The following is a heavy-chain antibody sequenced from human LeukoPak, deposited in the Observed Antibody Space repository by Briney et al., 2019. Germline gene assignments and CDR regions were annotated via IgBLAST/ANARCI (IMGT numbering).Heavy chain of an antibody. D-gene: IGHD3-16*01. Sequence: KASETLSLTCTVSGGSISSSSYYWGWIRQPPGKGLEWIGNINYSRNPHYNPSLKSRVTISVDTSKNQFSLKLSSVTAADTAMYYCAREKIGTGTVLGKDYYYMDVWGKGTTVTVSS. J-gene: IGHJ6*03. CDR1: GGSISSSSYY. CDR3: AREKIGTGTVLGKDYYYMDV. CDR2: INYSRNP. V-gene: IGHV4-39*07.